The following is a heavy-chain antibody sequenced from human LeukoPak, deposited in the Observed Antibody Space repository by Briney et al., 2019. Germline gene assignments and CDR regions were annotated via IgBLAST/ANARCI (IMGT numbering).Heavy chain of an antibody. V-gene: IGHV4-4*07. CDR3: ARDQVDFWSGYSPSGYMDV. CDR1: GGSISSYY. D-gene: IGHD3-3*01. CDR2: IYTSGST. J-gene: IGHJ6*03. Sequence: PSETLSLTCTVSGGSISSYYWSWIRQPAGKGLEWIGRIYTSGSTNYNPSLKSRVTISVDKSKNQFSLKLSSATAADTAVYYCARDQVDFWSGYSPSGYMDVWGKGTTVTVSS.